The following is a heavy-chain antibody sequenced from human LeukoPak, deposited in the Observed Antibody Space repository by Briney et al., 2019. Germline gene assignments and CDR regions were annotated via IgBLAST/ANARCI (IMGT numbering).Heavy chain of an antibody. CDR1: GFTFSNYA. J-gene: IGHJ5*02. V-gene: IGHV3-23*01. Sequence: GGSLRLSCAASGFTFSNYAMSWVRQAPGKGLEWVSAISGSGGSTYYADSVKGRFTISRDNSKNTLYLQMNSLRAEDTAVYYCAKGDLKMATIGSVDWFDPWGQGTLVTVSS. CDR2: ISGSGGST. D-gene: IGHD5-24*01. CDR3: AKGDLKMATIGSVDWFDP.